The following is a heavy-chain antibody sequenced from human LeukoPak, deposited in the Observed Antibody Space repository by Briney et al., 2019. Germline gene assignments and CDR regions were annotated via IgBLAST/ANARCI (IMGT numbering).Heavy chain of an antibody. J-gene: IGHJ4*02. D-gene: IGHD1-26*01. V-gene: IGHV3-48*02. Sequence: QPGGSLRLSCAASGFTFSTYSMNWVRQAPGKGLEWDSFIIGSGDLIYYADSAKGRFTISRDNAKNSLYLQMNSLRDEDTAVYYCARVRGATLSHHYFDYWGQGALVTVSS. CDR3: ARVRGATLSHHYFDY. CDR1: GFTFSTYS. CDR2: IIGSGDLI.